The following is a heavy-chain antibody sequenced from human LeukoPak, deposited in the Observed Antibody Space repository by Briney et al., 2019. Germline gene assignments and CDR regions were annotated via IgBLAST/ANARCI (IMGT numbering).Heavy chain of an antibody. V-gene: IGHV4-34*01. D-gene: IGHD6-19*01. CDR1: GGSFSGYY. Sequence: PSETLSLTCAVYGGSFSGYYWSWIRQPPGKGLEWIGEINHRGSTNYNPSLKSRVTISVDTSKNQFSLKLSSVTAADTAVYYCARSGRWQWLENNWFDPWGQGTLVTVSS. J-gene: IGHJ5*01. CDR2: INHRGST. CDR3: ARSGRWQWLENNWFDP.